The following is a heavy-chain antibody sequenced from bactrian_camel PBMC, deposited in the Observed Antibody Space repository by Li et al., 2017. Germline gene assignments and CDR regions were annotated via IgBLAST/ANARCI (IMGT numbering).Heavy chain of an antibody. D-gene: IGHD4*01. J-gene: IGHJ4*01. CDR1: GYSSSGFC. Sequence: HVQLVESGGGSVQPGGSLRLSCEHSGYSSSGFCVGWFRQVPGKEREGVASIYIGGHSTTYADSEKGRFTISQVNAKNTVYLQLSNVKPADTAMYYCAAETDYSQHFAAGAFCSVLPGEYNYWGQGTQVTVS. V-gene: IGHV3S1*01. CDR2: IYIGGHST. CDR3: AAETDYSQHFAAGAFCSVLPGEYNY.